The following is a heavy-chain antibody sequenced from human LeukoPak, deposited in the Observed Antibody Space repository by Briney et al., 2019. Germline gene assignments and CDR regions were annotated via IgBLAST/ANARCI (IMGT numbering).Heavy chain of an antibody. D-gene: IGHD6-13*01. V-gene: IGHV3-9*01. Sequence: PGGSVRLSCAASGFSFDDYAMHWVRHGPGKGLEWVSGITWNGGTMAYAASVKGRFTISRDNAKNSLYLQMDSLISDDTAFYYCAKDRSSSTWHDTFDVWGQGILVTVSS. CDR3: AKDRSSSTWHDTFDV. J-gene: IGHJ3*01. CDR1: GFSFDDYA. CDR2: ITWNGGTM.